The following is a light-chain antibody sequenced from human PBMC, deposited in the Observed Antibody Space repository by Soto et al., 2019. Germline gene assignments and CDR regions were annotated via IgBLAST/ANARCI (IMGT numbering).Light chain of an antibody. CDR3: QQYKSWPPLT. CDR2: GAS. CDR1: QSISDN. V-gene: IGKV3-15*01. J-gene: IGKJ4*02. Sequence: DIVMTQSPAILSVSLGERATLSCLASQSISDNLAWYQQRSGQAPTLLIYGASTRATGVPARFSGSGSGTELTLIISSLQSSDFAIYYGQQYKSWPPLTFGGGTKVE.